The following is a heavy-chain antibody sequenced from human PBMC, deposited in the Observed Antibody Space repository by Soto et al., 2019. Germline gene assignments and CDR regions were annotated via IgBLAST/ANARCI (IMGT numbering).Heavy chain of an antibody. J-gene: IGHJ6*02. D-gene: IGHD2-21*01. Sequence: SETLSLTCTVSGGSISSYYWSWIRQPPGKGLEWIGYIYYSGSTNYNPSLKSRVTISVDTSKNQFSLKLSSVTAADTAVYYCARVCGGECHNGMDVWGQGTTVTVSS. CDR2: IYYSGST. V-gene: IGHV4-59*01. CDR3: ARVCGGECHNGMDV. CDR1: GGSISSYY.